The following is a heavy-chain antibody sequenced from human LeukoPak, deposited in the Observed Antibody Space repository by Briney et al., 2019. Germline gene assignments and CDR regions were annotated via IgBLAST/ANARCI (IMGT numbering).Heavy chain of an antibody. Sequence: GASVKVSCKASGGTFSSYAISWVRQAPGQGLEWMGGIIPIFGTANYAQKFQGGVTITADKSTSTAYMELSSLRSEDTAVYYCAVPRYSSSSAGELGYYYYYYMDVWGKGTTVTVSS. D-gene: IGHD6-6*01. V-gene: IGHV1-69*06. CDR2: IIPIFGTA. CDR1: GGTFSSYA. J-gene: IGHJ6*03. CDR3: AVPRYSSSSAGELGYYYYYYMDV.